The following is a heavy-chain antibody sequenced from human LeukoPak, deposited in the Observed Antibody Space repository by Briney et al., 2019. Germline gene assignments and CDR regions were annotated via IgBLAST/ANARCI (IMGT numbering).Heavy chain of an antibody. CDR3: ARVGREGYYFDY. CDR2: ISSSGSTI. D-gene: IGHD3-10*01. Sequence: GGSLRLSCAASGFTFSDYYVSWIRQAPGKGLEWVSYISSSGSTIYYADSVKGRFTISRDNAKNSLYLQMNSLRAEDTALYYCARVGREGYYFDYWGQGTLVTVSS. J-gene: IGHJ4*02. CDR1: GFTFSDYY. V-gene: IGHV3-11*01.